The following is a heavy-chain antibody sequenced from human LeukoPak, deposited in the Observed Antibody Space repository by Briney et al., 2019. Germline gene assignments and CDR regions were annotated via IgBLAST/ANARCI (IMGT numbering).Heavy chain of an antibody. D-gene: IGHD5-18*01. Sequence: GGSLRLSCAASGFTFDDYTMHWVRQAPGKGLEWVSIISWDGGTTYYADSVKGRITISRDNSKNSLYLQMNSLRTEDTALYYCAKDIKEGYSYCLDYWGQGTLVTVSS. J-gene: IGHJ4*02. CDR2: ISWDGGTT. V-gene: IGHV3-43*01. CDR3: AKDIKEGYSYCLDY. CDR1: GFTFDDYT.